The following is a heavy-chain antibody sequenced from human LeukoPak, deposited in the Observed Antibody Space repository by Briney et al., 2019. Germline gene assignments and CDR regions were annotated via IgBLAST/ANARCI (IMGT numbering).Heavy chain of an antibody. V-gene: IGHV3-30-3*01. D-gene: IGHD3-10*01. CDR1: GFTFSSYP. Sequence: GRSLRLSCAASGFTFSSYPMHWVRQAPGKGLEWVAVISYDKSNKYYADSVKGRFTISRDNSKNTLYLQMNSLRAEDTAVYYCARDLGYASETNYGMDVWGQGTTVTVFS. CDR2: ISYDKSNK. J-gene: IGHJ6*02. CDR3: ARDLGYASETNYGMDV.